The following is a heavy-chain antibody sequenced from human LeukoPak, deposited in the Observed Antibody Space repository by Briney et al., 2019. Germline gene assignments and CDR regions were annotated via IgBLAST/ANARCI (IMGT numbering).Heavy chain of an antibody. CDR1: GFSFSGYG. CDR2: IWFDGRNK. J-gene: IGHJ4*02. V-gene: IGHV3-33*01. Sequence: GGSLRLSCTASGFSFSGYGMHWVRQAPGKGLEWVAVIWFDGRNKYYADSVKGRFTISRDNSKNTLYLQMNSLRAEDTAVYYCARGPPFDYWGQGTLVTVSS. CDR3: ARGPPFDY.